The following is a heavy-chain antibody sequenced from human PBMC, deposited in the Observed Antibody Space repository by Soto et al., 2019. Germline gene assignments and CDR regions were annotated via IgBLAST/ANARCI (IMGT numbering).Heavy chain of an antibody. V-gene: IGHV3-9*03. CDR2: ISWESGSI. CDR3: ARWYYYDSSGFFDY. J-gene: IGHJ4*02. CDR1: GFNLDDYA. Sequence: GGSLRLSCAASGFNLDDYAMHWVRQIPGKGLEWVSGISWESGSIGYADSVKGRFSISRDNAKNSLYLQMGSLRAEDMAVYYCARWYYYDSSGFFDYWGQGTLVTVSS. D-gene: IGHD3-22*01.